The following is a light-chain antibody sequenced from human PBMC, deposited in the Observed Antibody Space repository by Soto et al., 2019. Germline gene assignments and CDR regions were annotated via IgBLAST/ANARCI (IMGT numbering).Light chain of an antibody. J-gene: IGLJ1*01. CDR3: ISYTSSSTLYV. CDR2: EVS. CDR1: SSDVGSYNY. Sequence: QSALTQPASVSGSPGQSITISCTGTSSDVGSYNYVSWYQQHPVKAPKLMIYEVSNRPSGVSNRFSGSKSGNTASLTISGLQAEDEAEYYCISYTSSSTLYVFGTGTKLTVL. V-gene: IGLV2-14*01.